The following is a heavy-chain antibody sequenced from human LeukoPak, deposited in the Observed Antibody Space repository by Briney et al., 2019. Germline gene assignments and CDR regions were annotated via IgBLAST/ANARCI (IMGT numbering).Heavy chain of an antibody. CDR3: AKPISGGLAVTADWFHP. Sequence: GGSLRLSCTASGFAFSVYAMSWLRQPPGKGLEWVSTINANSGTTSYAASVRGRFTISRDNSKNTLYLRLNTLRADDTATYYCAKPISGGLAVTADWFHPWGQGTLVVVSS. D-gene: IGHD6-19*01. V-gene: IGHV3-23*01. CDR2: INANSGTT. J-gene: IGHJ5*01. CDR1: GFAFSVYA.